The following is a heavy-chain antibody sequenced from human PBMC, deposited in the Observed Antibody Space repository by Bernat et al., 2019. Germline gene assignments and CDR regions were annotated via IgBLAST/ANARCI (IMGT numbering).Heavy chain of an antibody. V-gene: IGHV3-30*03. J-gene: IGHJ4*02. CDR1: GFTFSSYG. CDR3: AGAPSSPATPHFDY. CDR2: ISYDGSNK. Sequence: QVQLVESGGGVVQPGRSLRLSCAASGFTFSSYGMHWVRQAPGKGLEWVAVISYDGSNKYYADSVKGRFTISRDNSKNTLYLQMNSLRAEDTAVYYCAGAPSSPATPHFDYWGQGTLVTVSS. D-gene: IGHD6-6*01.